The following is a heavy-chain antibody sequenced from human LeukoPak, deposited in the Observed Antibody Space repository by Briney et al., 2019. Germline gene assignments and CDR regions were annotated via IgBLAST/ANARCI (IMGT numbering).Heavy chain of an antibody. CDR2: INHSGST. Sequence: SETLSLTCAVYGGSFSGYYWSWIRQPPGKGLEWIGEINHSGSTNYNPSLKSRVTISVDTSKNQFSLKLNSVTAADTAVYHCARLNDGDRYYYSYYMDVWGKGTTVTVSS. D-gene: IGHD4-17*01. CDR1: GGSFSGYY. CDR3: ARLNDGDRYYYSYYMDV. J-gene: IGHJ6*03. V-gene: IGHV4-34*01.